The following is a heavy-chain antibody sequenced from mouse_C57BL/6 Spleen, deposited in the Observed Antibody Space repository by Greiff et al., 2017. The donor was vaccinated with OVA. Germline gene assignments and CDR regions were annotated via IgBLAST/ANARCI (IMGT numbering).Heavy chain of an antibody. Sequence: EVKLMESGPELVKPGASVKMSCKASGYTFTDYNMHWVKQSHGKSLEWIGYINPNNGGTSYNQKFKGKATLTVNKSSSTAYMELRSLTSEDSAVYYCARDTTPWYFDVWGTGTTVTVSS. CDR1: GYTFTDYN. CDR3: ARDTTPWYFDV. D-gene: IGHD1-1*01. J-gene: IGHJ1*03. CDR2: INPNNGGT. V-gene: IGHV1-22*01.